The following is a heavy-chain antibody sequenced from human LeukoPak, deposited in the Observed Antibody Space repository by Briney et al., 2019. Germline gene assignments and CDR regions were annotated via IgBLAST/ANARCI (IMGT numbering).Heavy chain of an antibody. CDR2: ISPYNGDG. CDR3: ATRYSSSFDVYY. CDR1: GYSFANYG. J-gene: IGHJ4*02. V-gene: IGHV1-18*01. D-gene: IGHD6-6*01. Sequence: ASVKVSCKTFGYSFANYGISWVRQAPGQGLEWMAWISPYNGDGIAAQRFQGRLSMTTDPSTSTAYMELRSLRSDDTAVYYCATRYSSSFDVYYWGQGTLVTVSS.